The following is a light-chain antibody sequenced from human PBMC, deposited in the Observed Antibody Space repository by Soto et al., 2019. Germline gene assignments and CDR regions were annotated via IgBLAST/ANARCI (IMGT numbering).Light chain of an antibody. Sequence: QSALTQPASVSGSPGQSITISCTGTSSDVGSYNLISWYQQYPDKAPKLMIYEVSKRPSGVSNRFSGSKSGNTASLTISGLQAEDEADYYCFSYAGSSTFYVFGSGTKVTVL. V-gene: IGLV2-23*02. CDR2: EVS. CDR3: FSYAGSSTFYV. J-gene: IGLJ1*01. CDR1: SSDVGSYNL.